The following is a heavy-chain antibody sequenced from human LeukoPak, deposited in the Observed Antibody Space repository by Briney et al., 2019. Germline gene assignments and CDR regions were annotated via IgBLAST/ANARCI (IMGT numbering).Heavy chain of an antibody. CDR1: GGSISSGGYY. CDR2: IYYSGST. J-gene: IGHJ4*02. D-gene: IGHD2-15*01. CDR3: ARVTVQLGYCSGGSCLFDY. Sequence: SQTLSLTCTVSGGSISSGGYYWSWLRQHPGKGLEWFGYIYYSGSTYYNPSLKSRVTISVDTSKNQFSLKLSSVTAADTAVYYCARVTVQLGYCSGGSCLFDYWGQGTLVTVSS. V-gene: IGHV4-31*03.